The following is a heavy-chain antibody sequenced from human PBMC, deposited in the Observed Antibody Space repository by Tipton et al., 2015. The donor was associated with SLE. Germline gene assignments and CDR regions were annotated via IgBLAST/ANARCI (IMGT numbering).Heavy chain of an antibody. CDR2: IYQTGNT. CDR3: ARNKAVAGTVIEY. D-gene: IGHD6-19*01. J-gene: IGHJ4*02. V-gene: IGHV4-59*11. Sequence: TLSLTCTVSGDSMTSHYWSWVRQSPGKGLEWIGYIYQTGNTNYNPSLKSRVTMSVDTSKNQFSLKLTSLTAADTALYYCARNKAVAGTVIEYWGPGTLVTVSS. CDR1: GDSMTSHY.